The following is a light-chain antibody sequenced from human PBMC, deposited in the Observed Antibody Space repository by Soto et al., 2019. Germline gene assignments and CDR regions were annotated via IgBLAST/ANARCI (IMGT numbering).Light chain of an antibody. CDR3: QQYGSSSWT. Sequence: DIVLTQSPATLSVSPGERATLSCRATQSVSRNLAWYQQRPGQAPRLLIYGASSRATGIPDRFSGSGSGTEFTLTISRLEPEDFAVYYCQQYGSSSWTFGQGTKVDIK. V-gene: IGKV3-20*01. CDR1: QSVSRN. CDR2: GAS. J-gene: IGKJ1*01.